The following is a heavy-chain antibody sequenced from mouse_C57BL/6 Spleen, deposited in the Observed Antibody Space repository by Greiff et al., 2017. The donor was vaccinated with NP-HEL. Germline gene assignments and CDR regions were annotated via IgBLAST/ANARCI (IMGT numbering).Heavy chain of an antibody. D-gene: IGHD1-1*01. CDR2: IDPENGDT. CDR3: TTWSTVVADY. CDR1: GFNIKDDY. J-gene: IGHJ2*01. V-gene: IGHV14-4*01. Sequence: VQLQQSGAELVRPGASVKLSCTASGFNIKDDYMHWVKQRPEQGLEWIGWIDPENGDTEYASKFQGKATITADTSSNTAYLQLSSLTSEDTAVYYCTTWSTVVADYWGQGTTLTVSS.